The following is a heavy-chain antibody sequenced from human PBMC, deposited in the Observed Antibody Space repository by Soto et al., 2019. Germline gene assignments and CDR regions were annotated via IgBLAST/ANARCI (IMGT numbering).Heavy chain of an antibody. D-gene: IGHD2-15*01. CDR3: ARGVNGEGRSGGSLYFDD. V-gene: IGHV4-31*03. J-gene: IGHJ4*02. CDR1: GGSISSGGYY. CDR2: IYDSGST. Sequence: QVQLQESGPGLVKPSQTLSLTCTVSGGSISSGGYYWSWIRQHPGKGLEWIGYIYDSGSTYYNPSLKSRVFISADTSKNQFSLKLSSVTAADTAVYYCARGVNGEGRSGGSLYFDDWGQGTLVTVSS.